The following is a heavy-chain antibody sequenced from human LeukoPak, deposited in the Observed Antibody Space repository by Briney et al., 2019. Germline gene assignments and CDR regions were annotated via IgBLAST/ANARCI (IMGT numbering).Heavy chain of an antibody. Sequence: QPGGSLRLSCAASGFTFSSHGMTWVRQAPGKGLEWVSVIYSGGRTSYADSVKGRFTISRDNSKNTLYLQMNSLRAEDTAVYFCARVLGFTNGVCHDAFDIWGQGTVVTVSS. CDR2: IYSGGRT. CDR1: GFTFSSHG. CDR3: ARVLGFTNGVCHDAFDI. J-gene: IGHJ3*02. V-gene: IGHV3-66*01. D-gene: IGHD2-8*01.